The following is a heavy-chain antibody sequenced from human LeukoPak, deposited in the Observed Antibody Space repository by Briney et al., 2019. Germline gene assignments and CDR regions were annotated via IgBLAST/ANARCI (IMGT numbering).Heavy chain of an antibody. J-gene: IGHJ4*02. Sequence: PGGSLRLSCAASGFTFSSYGMHWVRQAPGKGLEWVAFIRYDGSNEYYADSVKGRFTISRDNSKNTLYLQMNSLRAEDTAVYYCAKNPSQTYDFWSGYPEYYFDYWGQGTLVTVSS. D-gene: IGHD3-3*01. CDR3: AKNPSQTYDFWSGYPEYYFDY. V-gene: IGHV3-30*02. CDR2: IRYDGSNE. CDR1: GFTFSSYG.